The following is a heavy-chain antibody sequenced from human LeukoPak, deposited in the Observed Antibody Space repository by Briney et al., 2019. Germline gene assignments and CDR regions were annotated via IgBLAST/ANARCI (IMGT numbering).Heavy chain of an antibody. CDR1: GGSTSSGDYY. D-gene: IGHD3-22*01. V-gene: IGHV4-30-4*08. Sequence: SETLSLTCTVSGGSTSSGDYYWSWIRQPPGKGLEWIGYIYYSGSTYYNPSLKSRVTISVDTSKNQFSLKLSSATAADTAVYYCARDGTADYDSSGGQTDYWGQGTLVTVSS. J-gene: IGHJ4*02. CDR3: ARDGTADYDSSGGQTDY. CDR2: IYYSGST.